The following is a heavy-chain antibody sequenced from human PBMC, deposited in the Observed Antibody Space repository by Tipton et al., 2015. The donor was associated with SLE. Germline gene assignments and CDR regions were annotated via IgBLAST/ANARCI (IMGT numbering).Heavy chain of an antibody. CDR2: IYYSGST. D-gene: IGHD4-23*01. CDR1: GGSFSSYY. Sequence: TLSLTCAVYGGSFSSYYWGWIRQPPGKGLEWIGSIYYSGSTYYNPSLKSRVTISVDTSKNQFSLKLSSVTAADTAVYYCARDDYGGNVFDYWGQGTLVTVSS. J-gene: IGHJ4*02. CDR3: ARDDYGGNVFDY. V-gene: IGHV4-39*07.